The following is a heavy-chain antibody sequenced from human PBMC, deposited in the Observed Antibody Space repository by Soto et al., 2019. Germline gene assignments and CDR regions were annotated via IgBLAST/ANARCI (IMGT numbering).Heavy chain of an antibody. V-gene: IGHV4-59*01. D-gene: IGHD6-6*01. Sequence: SETLSLTCTVSGGSISIFYWSWIRQPPGKGLEWIGYIYYSGTTNYNPSLKSRVTISVDTAKNQFSLKLISVTAADTAEYYCARVKVVGYSSSSEDYGMDVWGQGTTVTGSS. CDR3: ARVKVVGYSSSSEDYGMDV. J-gene: IGHJ6*02. CDR2: IYYSGTT. CDR1: GGSISIFY.